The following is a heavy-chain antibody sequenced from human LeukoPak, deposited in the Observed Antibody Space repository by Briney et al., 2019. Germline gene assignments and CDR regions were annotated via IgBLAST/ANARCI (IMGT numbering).Heavy chain of an antibody. D-gene: IGHD6-13*01. J-gene: IGHJ4*02. CDR2: IYHSGGT. V-gene: IGHV4-4*02. CDR1: GASTNSTKW. CDR3: ARGSTWSDY. Sequence: SETLSLTCAVSGASTNSTKWWTWVRQPPGKGLEWIGEIYHSGGTNYNPSLKGRVTISADKSRNQFSLKLNSVTAADTAVYYCARGSTWSDYWGQGTLVTVSS.